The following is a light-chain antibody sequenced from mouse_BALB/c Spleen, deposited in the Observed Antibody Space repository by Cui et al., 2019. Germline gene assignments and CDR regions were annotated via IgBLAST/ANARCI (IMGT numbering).Light chain of an antibody. V-gene: IGKV4-86*01. Sequence: EIVLTQSPAITAAYLGQKVTITCSAIASVSYMHLSQQKSGSSPKPWSYGMSKLASRVSARFSGSGSGTSYSHTISSMEAEDAAIYYCQQWNYPLISWTFGGGTKLEIK. CDR1: ASVSY. CDR3: QQWNYPLISWT. CDR2: GMS. J-gene: IGKJ1*01.